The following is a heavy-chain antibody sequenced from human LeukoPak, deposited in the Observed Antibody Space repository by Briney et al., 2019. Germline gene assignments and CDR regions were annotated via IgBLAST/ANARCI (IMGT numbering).Heavy chain of an antibody. CDR2: MSVSGGST. CDR3: VTVTSDY. D-gene: IGHD4-17*01. CDR1: RFTFSSSG. Sequence: GGSLRLSCVASRFTFSSSGMSWVRQPPGKGLEWVSAMSVSGGSTYYADSVKGRFTMPRDNSKNTLYLQMNSLRAEDTAVYYCVTVTSDYWGQGTLVTVSS. V-gene: IGHV3-23*01. J-gene: IGHJ4*02.